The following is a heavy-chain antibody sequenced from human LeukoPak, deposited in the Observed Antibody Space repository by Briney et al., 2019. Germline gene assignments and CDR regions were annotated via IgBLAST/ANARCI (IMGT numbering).Heavy chain of an antibody. Sequence: PGGSLRLSCAASGFTFSSYEMNWVRQAPGKGLEWVSYISSSGSTIYYADSVKGRFTTSRDNAKNSLYLQMNSLRAEDTAVYYCARDGSLSSDIVVVPAAMGGYYYGMDVWGQGTTVTVSS. J-gene: IGHJ6*02. D-gene: IGHD2-2*01. CDR2: ISSSGSTI. CDR3: ARDGSLSSDIVVVPAAMGGYYYGMDV. V-gene: IGHV3-48*03. CDR1: GFTFSSYE.